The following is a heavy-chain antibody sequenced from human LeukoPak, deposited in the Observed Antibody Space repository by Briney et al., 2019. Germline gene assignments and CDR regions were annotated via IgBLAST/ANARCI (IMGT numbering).Heavy chain of an antibody. D-gene: IGHD5-24*01. V-gene: IGHV1-2*02. CDR2: INPNRGGT. CDR1: GYTFTRYG. J-gene: IGHJ6*03. Sequence: ASVNVSCKASGYTFTRYGISWVRQAPGQGLEWMGWINPNRGGTNYAQKFQGRVTMTRDTSISTAYMELRRLRSDDTAVYFCARGGLHVFYYYMDVWGKGTTVTVSS. CDR3: ARGGLHVFYYYMDV.